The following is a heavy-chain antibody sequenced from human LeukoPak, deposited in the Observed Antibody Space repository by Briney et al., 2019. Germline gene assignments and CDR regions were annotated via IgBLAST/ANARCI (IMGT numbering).Heavy chain of an antibody. CDR1: GFTVSRNY. Sequence: GGSLRLSCAASGFTVSRNYMSWVRQAPGKGLEWVSFIYSGNNTYYADSVKGRFTISRDNSKNTLYLQMNNLRAEDTAVYYCARDDYGSGSGRWVYWGQGTLVTVSS. CDR3: ARDDYGSGSGRWVY. J-gene: IGHJ4*02. CDR2: IYSGNNT. D-gene: IGHD3-10*01. V-gene: IGHV3-66*01.